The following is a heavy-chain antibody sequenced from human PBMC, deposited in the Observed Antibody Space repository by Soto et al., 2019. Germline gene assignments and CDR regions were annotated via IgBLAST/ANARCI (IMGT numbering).Heavy chain of an antibody. J-gene: IGHJ3*01. CDR1: GGTFSTYP. V-gene: IGHV1-69*06. CDR3: AREWASIVGATGTLDM. D-gene: IGHD1-26*01. CDR2: IIPIYGTA. Sequence: QVQLVQSGAEVKRPGSSVKISCTASGGTFSTYPVHWVRQAPGKGLEWMGAIIPIYGTANFAQTVQGRVTITADKSTSTADMELGSLKSEDTAVYYCAREWASIVGATGTLDMGGHGTMVSVSS.